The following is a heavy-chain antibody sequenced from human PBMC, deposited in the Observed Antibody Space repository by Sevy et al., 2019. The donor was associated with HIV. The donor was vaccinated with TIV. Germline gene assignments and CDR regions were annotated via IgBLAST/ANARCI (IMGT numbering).Heavy chain of an antibody. J-gene: IGHJ6*02. CDR1: GFTFSDYY. CDR2: IYSGEYT. Sequence: GGSLRLSCAASGFTFSDYYMDWVRQAPGKGLEWVSVIYSGEYTYYADSVKGRFTISRDISKNTLNLEMNNLRAEDTAIYYCATTSTPLYYYALDVWGQGTTVTVSS. D-gene: IGHD1-26*01. V-gene: IGHV3-53*01. CDR3: ATTSTPLYYYALDV.